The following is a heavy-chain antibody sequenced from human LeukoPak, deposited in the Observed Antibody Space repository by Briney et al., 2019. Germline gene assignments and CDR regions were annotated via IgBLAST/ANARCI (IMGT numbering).Heavy chain of an antibody. V-gene: IGHV3-21*01. D-gene: IGHD6-19*01. CDR3: ARDLSRLVHAFDI. J-gene: IGHJ3*02. CDR1: GFTFSSYS. Sequence: PGGSLRLSCAASGFTFSSYSMNWVRRAPGKGLEWVSSISSSSSYIYYADSVKGRFTISRDNAKNSLYLQMNSLRAEDTAVYYCARDLSRLVHAFDIWGQGTMVTVSS. CDR2: ISSSSSYI.